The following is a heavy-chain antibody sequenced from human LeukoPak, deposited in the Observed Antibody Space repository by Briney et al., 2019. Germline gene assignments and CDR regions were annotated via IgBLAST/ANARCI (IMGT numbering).Heavy chain of an antibody. V-gene: IGHV3-21*01. CDR2: ISSSSSYI. CDR3: ARDEDGYNPFDY. Sequence: PGGSLRLSCAASGFTFSSYSMNWVRQAPGKGLEWVSSISSSSSYIYYADSVKGRFTISRDNAKNSLYLQMNSLRAEDTAVYYYARDEDGYNPFDYWGQGTLVTVSS. D-gene: IGHD5-24*01. CDR1: GFTFSSYS. J-gene: IGHJ4*02.